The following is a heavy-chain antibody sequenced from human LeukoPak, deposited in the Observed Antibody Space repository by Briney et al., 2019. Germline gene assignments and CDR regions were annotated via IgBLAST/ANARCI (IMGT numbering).Heavy chain of an antibody. D-gene: IGHD6-6*01. CDR1: GLTFSYYA. Sequence: GASLRLSCAASGLTFSYYAMYWVRQAPGKGLEFVSAITSDGGSTYYSNSVKDRFTISRDNSKNTLYLQMGSLRAEDVAVYYCARDVDYTSSSRGLGYWGQGTLVTVSS. CDR2: ITSDGGST. J-gene: IGHJ4*02. CDR3: ARDVDYTSSSRGLGY. V-gene: IGHV3-64*01.